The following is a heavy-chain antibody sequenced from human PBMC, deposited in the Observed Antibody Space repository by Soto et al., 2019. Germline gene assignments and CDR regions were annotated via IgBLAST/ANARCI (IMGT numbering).Heavy chain of an antibody. CDR3: ARDAVGSTPSFDF. V-gene: IGHV1-69*08. CDR2: VIPIIDRA. CDR1: GGGFTTYT. J-gene: IGHJ4*02. Sequence: QVQLVQSRPEVKKPGSSVKVSCKASGGGFTTYTVSWVRQAPGQGLEWMGRVIPIIDRANYARKFQGRVTITADKSTSTAYLKLSGLTSEDTAVYFCARDAVGSTPSFDFWGQGTLVTVSS. D-gene: IGHD1-26*01.